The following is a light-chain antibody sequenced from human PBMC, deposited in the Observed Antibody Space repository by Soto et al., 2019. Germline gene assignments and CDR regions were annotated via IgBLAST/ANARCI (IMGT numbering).Light chain of an antibody. Sequence: EIVMTQSPATLSVSPGERATLSCRASQSVSSNLAWYQQKPGQAPRLLIYGASTRATGIPARFSGSGSGTEFTLTSISLQSEDFALYYCQQYYNWPPMYTFGQGTKLEIK. CDR2: GAS. CDR3: QQYYNWPPMYT. V-gene: IGKV3-15*01. CDR1: QSVSSN. J-gene: IGKJ2*01.